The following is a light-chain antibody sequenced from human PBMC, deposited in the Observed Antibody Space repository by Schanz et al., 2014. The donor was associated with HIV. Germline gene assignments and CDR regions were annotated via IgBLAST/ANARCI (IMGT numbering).Light chain of an antibody. CDR2: AAS. J-gene: IGKJ2*01. V-gene: IGKV3-20*01. CDR1: QSVSSNY. CDR3: QQYGSSPPYT. Sequence: EIVLTQSPATLSVSPGDRAILSCRVSQSVSSNYLAWYQQKPGQAPRLLIYAASSRATGIPDRFSGSGSGTDFTLTISRLEPADFAVYYCQQYGSSPPYTFGQGTKLEIK.